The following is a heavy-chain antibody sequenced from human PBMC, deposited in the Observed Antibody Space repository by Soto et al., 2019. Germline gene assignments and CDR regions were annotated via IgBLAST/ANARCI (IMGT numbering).Heavy chain of an antibody. J-gene: IGHJ4*02. CDR2: IRSKTYDETT. Sequence: GGSLGLSCRGSGFTFGEYAISWCRQAPGKGLEWVGFIRSKTYDETTESAASVKGRFTISRDDSKTIAYLQMNSLKTEDTAVYYCTTEYYYDSSGYYLLRWGQAT. CDR3: TTEYYYDSSGYYLLR. V-gene: IGHV3-49*03. CDR1: GFTFGEYA. D-gene: IGHD3-22*01.